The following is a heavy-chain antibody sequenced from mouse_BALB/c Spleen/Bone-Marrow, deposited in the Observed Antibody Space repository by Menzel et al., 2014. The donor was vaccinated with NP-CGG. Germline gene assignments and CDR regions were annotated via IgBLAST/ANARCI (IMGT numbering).Heavy chain of an antibody. CDR3: AREMAMDY. CDR2: ISDGGSYT. CDR1: GFTFSDYY. Sequence: EVNLVESGGGLVKPGGSLKLSCAASGFTFSDYYMYWVRQTPEKRLEWVATISDGGSYTYYPDSVKGRFTISRDNAKNNLYLQMGSLKSEDTAMYYCAREMAMDYWGQGTSVTVSS. V-gene: IGHV5-4*02. J-gene: IGHJ4*01.